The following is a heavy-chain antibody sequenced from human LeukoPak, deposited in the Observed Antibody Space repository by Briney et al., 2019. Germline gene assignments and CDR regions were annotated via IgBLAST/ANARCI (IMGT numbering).Heavy chain of an antibody. D-gene: IGHD6-13*01. J-gene: IGHJ4*02. CDR2: INSDGSST. CDR3: ANLIAAAGDY. V-gene: IGHV3-74*01. Sequence: PGGSLRLSCAASGFTFSSYWMHWVRQAPGKGLVWDSRINSDGSSTSYADSVKGRFTISRDNAKNTLYLQMNSLRAEDTAVYYCANLIAAAGDYWGQGTLVTVSS. CDR1: GFTFSSYW.